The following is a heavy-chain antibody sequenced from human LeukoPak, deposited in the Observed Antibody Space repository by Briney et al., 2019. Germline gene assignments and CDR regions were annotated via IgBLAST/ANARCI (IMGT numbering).Heavy chain of an antibody. V-gene: IGHV3-48*03. CDR3: TRSDY. CDR1: GFTFSIFE. J-gene: IGHJ4*02. Sequence: QPGGALRLSCAASGFTFSIFEMNWVRQAPGKGLEWVSYISSAGSTIYYADSVKGRFTISRDNAKNSLYLQMNSLRAEDAAVYYCTRSDYWGQGTLVTVSS. CDR2: ISSAGSTI.